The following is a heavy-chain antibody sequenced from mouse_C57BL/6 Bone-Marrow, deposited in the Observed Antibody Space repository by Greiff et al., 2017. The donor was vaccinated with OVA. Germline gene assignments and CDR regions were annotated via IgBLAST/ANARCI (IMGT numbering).Heavy chain of an antibody. Sequence: QVQLQQPGAELVKPGASVKMSCKASGYTFTSYWITWVKQRPGQGLEWIGDIYPGSGSTNYNEKFKSKATLTVDTSSSTAYMQLSSRTSEDSAVYYCARDYGSPYYFDYWGQGTTLTVSS. V-gene: IGHV1-55*01. CDR1: GYTFTSYW. J-gene: IGHJ2*01. CDR2: IYPGSGST. D-gene: IGHD1-1*01. CDR3: ARDYGSPYYFDY.